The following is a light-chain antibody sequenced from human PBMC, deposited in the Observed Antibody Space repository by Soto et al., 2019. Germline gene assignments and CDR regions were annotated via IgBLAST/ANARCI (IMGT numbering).Light chain of an antibody. J-gene: IGKJ4*01. CDR3: QQYNNWPLLT. Sequence: IVMTQSPATLSVSPGERATLSCRASQSVRSNLAWYQQKPGQAPRLLVYGASTRATGIPARFSGSGSGTEFTLTISSLQFEDFAVYYCQQYNNWPLLTFGGGTKVEIK. CDR2: GAS. CDR1: QSVRSN. V-gene: IGKV3D-15*01.